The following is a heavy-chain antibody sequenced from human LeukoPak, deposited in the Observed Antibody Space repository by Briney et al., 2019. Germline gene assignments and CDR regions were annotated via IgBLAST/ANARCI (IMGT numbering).Heavy chain of an antibody. CDR2: INHSGST. D-gene: IGHD3-10*01. J-gene: IGHJ3*02. CDR1: GGSFSGYY. CDR3: ARGILRRITMVRGVQNDAFDI. Sequence: LETLSLTCAVYGGSFSGYYWSWIRQPPGKGLEWIGEINHSGSTNYNPSLKSRVTISVDTSKNQFSLKLSSVTAADTAVYYCARGILRRITMVRGVQNDAFDIWGQGTMVTVSS. V-gene: IGHV4-34*01.